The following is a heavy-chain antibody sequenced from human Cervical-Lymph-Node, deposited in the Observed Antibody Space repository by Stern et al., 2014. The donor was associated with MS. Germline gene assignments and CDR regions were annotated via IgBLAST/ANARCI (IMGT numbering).Heavy chain of an antibody. J-gene: IGHJ6*02. CDR3: ARERITLLQGDEPGSTYYYYYGLDV. V-gene: IGHV3-33*01. Sequence: VHLVESGGGVVQPGRSLRLSCAASGFTLSSYGMHWVRQAPGKGLEWVALIWFDGSNQFYGDSVKGRFTISRDISKNTLYLQMNSLRAEDTAVYYCARERITLLQGDEPGSTYYYYYGLDVWGQGTTVTVSS. CDR1: GFTLSSYG. CDR2: IWFDGSNQ. D-gene: IGHD3-10*01.